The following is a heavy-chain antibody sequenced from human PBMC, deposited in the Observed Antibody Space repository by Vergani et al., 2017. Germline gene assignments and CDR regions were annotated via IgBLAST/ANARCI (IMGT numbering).Heavy chain of an antibody. V-gene: IGHV5-51*01. Sequence: EVQLVQSGAEVKKPGESLKISCKGSGYSFTSYWIGWVRQMPGKGLEWMGIIYPGDSDTRYSPSFQGQVTISADKSISTAYLQWSSLKASDTAMYYCARQGRILTGYYFSYYYYMDVWGKGTTVTVSS. CDR1: GYSFTSYW. CDR2: IYPGDSDT. CDR3: ARQGRILTGYYFSYYYYMDV. D-gene: IGHD3-9*01. J-gene: IGHJ6*03.